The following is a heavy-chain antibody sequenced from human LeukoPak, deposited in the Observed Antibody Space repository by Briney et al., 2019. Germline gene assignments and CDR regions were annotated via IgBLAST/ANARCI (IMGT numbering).Heavy chain of an antibody. CDR3: ARVRYYYYYYMDV. CDR1: GGSISSSSYY. V-gene: IGHV4-39*07. Sequence: KTSETLSLTCTVSGGSISSSSYYWGWIRQPPGKGLEWIGSIYYSGSTYYNPSLKSRVTISVDTSKNQFSLKLSSVTAADTAVYYCARVRYYYYYYMDVWGKGTTVTVSS. CDR2: IYYSGST. J-gene: IGHJ6*03.